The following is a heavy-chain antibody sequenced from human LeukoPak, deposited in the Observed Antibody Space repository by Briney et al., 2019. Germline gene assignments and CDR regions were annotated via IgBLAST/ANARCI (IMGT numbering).Heavy chain of an antibody. Sequence: GGSLRLSCAASGFTFDDYAMHWVRQAPGKGLEWVSGISWNSGSIDYADSVKGRFTISRDNAKNSLYLQMNSLRAEDTAVYYCARGPRARYCSGGSCYRNWFDPWGQGTLVTVSS. V-gene: IGHV3-9*01. J-gene: IGHJ5*02. CDR3: ARGPRARYCSGGSCYRNWFDP. CDR2: ISWNSGSI. CDR1: GFTFDDYA. D-gene: IGHD2-15*01.